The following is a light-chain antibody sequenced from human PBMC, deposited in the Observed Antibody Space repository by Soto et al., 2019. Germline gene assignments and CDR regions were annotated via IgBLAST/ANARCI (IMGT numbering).Light chain of an antibody. J-gene: IGKJ1*01. CDR2: GAS. Sequence: FTQSPGTQSYSPGERDHLSFRASQSVSSSYLAWYQHKPGQAPRLLISGASSRATGIPDRFSGSGSGTDFTLTISRLEPEDFAVYYCQQYHSSPRTFGQGTKVDIK. V-gene: IGKV3-20*01. CDR1: QSVSSSY. CDR3: QQYHSSPRT.